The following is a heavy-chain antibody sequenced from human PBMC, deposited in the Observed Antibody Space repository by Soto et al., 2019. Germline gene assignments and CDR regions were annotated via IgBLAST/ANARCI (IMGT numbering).Heavy chain of an antibody. Sequence: GESLKISCKVSGYSFTSYWISWVRQMPGKGLAWMGTIDPNDSYTKYSPSFQGHVTISTDKSISTAYLQWSSLQASDTAMYYCARLDVLTYSGSLLDDWGQGTLVTVSS. D-gene: IGHD6-25*01. V-gene: IGHV5-10-1*01. J-gene: IGHJ4*02. CDR1: GYSFTSYW. CDR2: IDPNDSYT. CDR3: ARLDVLTYSGSLLDD.